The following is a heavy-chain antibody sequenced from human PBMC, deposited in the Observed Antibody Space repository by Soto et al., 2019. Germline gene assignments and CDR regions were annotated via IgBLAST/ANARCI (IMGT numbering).Heavy chain of an antibody. CDR3: AKGVVVVAATNHPWFDP. J-gene: IGHJ5*02. Sequence: GGSLRLSCAASGFTFSSYAMSWVRQAPGKGLEWVSAISGSGGSTYYADSVKGRFTISRDNSKNTLYLQMNSLRAEDTAVYYCAKGVVVVAATNHPWFDPWGQGTLVTVSS. D-gene: IGHD2-15*01. CDR1: GFTFSSYA. V-gene: IGHV3-23*01. CDR2: ISGSGGST.